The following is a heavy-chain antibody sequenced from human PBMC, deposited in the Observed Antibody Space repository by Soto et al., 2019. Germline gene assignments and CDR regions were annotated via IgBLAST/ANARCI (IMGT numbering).Heavy chain of an antibody. J-gene: IGHJ5*02. CDR1: GGSISSGDYY. V-gene: IGHV4-30-4*01. CDR2: IYYSGST. D-gene: IGHD3-22*01. CDR3: ARAYYDSSGYNWFDP. Sequence: PSETLSLTCTVSGGSISSGDYYWSWIRQPPGKGLDWIGYIYYSGSTYYNPSLKSRVTISVDTSKNQFSLKLSSVTAADTAVYYCARAYYDSSGYNWFDPWGQGTLVTVSS.